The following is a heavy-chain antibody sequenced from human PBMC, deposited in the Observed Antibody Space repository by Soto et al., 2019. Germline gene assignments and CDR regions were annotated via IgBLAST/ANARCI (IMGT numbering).Heavy chain of an antibody. Sequence: QVQLVESGGGVVQPGRSLRLSCAASGFTFSSYGMHWVRQAPGKGLEWGAVISYDGSNKYYADSVKGRFTISIDNSKNTLYLQMNSLRAEDTAVYYCAKDRRKVVVAAPFDYWGQGTLVTVSS. D-gene: IGHD2-15*01. J-gene: IGHJ4*02. CDR3: AKDRRKVVVAAPFDY. V-gene: IGHV3-30*18. CDR1: GFTFSSYG. CDR2: ISYDGSNK.